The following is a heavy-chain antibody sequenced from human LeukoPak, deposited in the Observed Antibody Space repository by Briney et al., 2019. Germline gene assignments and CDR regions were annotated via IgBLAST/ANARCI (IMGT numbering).Heavy chain of an antibody. V-gene: IGHV4-59*08. J-gene: IGHJ4*02. CDR3: ARHWDS. CDR1: GGSISSYY. CDR2: IYDGGTT. Sequence: SSETLSLTCTVSGGSISSYYWSWIRQPPGKGLEWIGYIYDGGTTNYNPSLKSRVIISVDTSKNQLSLKLSSLTAADTAVYYCARHWDSWGQGTLVTVSS.